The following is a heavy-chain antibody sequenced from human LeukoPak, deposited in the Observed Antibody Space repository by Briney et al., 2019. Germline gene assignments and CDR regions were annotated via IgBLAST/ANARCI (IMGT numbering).Heavy chain of an antibody. D-gene: IGHD3-10*01. J-gene: IGHJ5*02. Sequence: PSETLSLTCTVSGGSISSYYWSWIRQPPGKGLEWIGYIYYSGSTNYNPSLKSRVTISVDTSKNQFSLKLSSVTAADTAVYYCARFKRSYYTPSNPIDNWFDPWGQGTLVTVSS. CDR2: IYYSGST. CDR3: ARFKRSYYTPSNPIDNWFDP. V-gene: IGHV4-59*01. CDR1: GGSISSYY.